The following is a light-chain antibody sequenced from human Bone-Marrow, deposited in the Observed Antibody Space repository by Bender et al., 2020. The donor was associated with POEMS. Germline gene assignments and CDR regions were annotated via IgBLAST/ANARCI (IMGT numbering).Light chain of an antibody. CDR2: DVN. J-gene: IGLJ3*02. V-gene: IGLV2-23*02. Sequence: QSALTQPASVSGSPGQSITISCTGTSSDVGSYNLVSWYQQYPGKAPKLMIYDVNERPSGVSDRFSGSKSGNTASLTISGLQAEDEADYYCCSYAGGPWMFGGGTKLTVL. CDR1: SSDVGSYNL. CDR3: CSYAGGPWM.